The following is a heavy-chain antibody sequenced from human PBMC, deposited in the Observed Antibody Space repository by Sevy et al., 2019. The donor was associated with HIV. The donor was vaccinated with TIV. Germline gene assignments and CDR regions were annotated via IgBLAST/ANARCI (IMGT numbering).Heavy chain of an antibody. Sequence: ASVKVSCKASGYTFTSYDINWVRQATGQGLEWMGWINPNSGNTGYAQKFQGRVTMTRNTSISTAYMELSSLRSEDTAGYYCARVWGFGESDFDYWGQGTLVTVSS. D-gene: IGHD3-10*01. V-gene: IGHV1-8*01. CDR1: GYTFTSYD. J-gene: IGHJ4*02. CDR3: ARVWGFGESDFDY. CDR2: INPNSGNT.